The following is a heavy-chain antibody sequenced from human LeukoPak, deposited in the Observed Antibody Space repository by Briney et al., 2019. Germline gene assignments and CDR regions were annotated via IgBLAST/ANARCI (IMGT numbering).Heavy chain of an antibody. CDR2: IFPGDSDT. J-gene: IGHJ4*02. CDR1: GYVFTRFW. D-gene: IGHD2-15*01. CDR3: ASEYCSGGNCYFDF. Sequence: GESLKISCKGSGYVFTRFWIGWVRQVPGEGLELMGSIFPGDSDTKYSPSFQGQVAISADKSISTAYLQWSSLKASDTAIYYCASEYCSGGNCYFDFWGQGTLVTV. V-gene: IGHV5-51*01.